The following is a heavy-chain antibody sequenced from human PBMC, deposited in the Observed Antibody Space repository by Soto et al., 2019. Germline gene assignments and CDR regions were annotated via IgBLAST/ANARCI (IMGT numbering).Heavy chain of an antibody. CDR3: ARIGPYSTFDY. CDR2: IFSNDEK. J-gene: IGHJ4*02. D-gene: IGHD5-18*01. V-gene: IGHV2-26*01. Sequence: SGPTLGNPPETLTLTCTVSGFSLSNARMGVSWIRQPPGKALEWLAHIFSNDEKSYSTSLKSRLTISKDTSKSQVVLTMTNMDPVDTATYYCARIGPYSTFDYWGQGTLVTVSS. CDR1: GFSLSNARMG.